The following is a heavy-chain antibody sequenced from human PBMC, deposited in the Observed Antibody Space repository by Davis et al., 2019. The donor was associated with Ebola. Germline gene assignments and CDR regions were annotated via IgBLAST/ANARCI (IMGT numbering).Heavy chain of an antibody. V-gene: IGHV3-30-3*01. CDR1: GFTFNGYA. Sequence: PGGSLRLSCAASGFTFNGYAMHWVRQAPGKGPEWVALISYHGINKYYADSVKGRFTISRDNSKNTLSVQMNSLRVEDTAVYYCARDSYIYGFGDGMDVWGKGITVTVSS. CDR3: ARDSYIYGFGDGMDV. J-gene: IGHJ6*04. D-gene: IGHD5-18*01. CDR2: ISYHGINK.